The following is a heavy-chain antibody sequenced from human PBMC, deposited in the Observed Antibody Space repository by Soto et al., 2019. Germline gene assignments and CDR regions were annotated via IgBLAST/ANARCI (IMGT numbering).Heavy chain of an antibody. CDR3: ASKKQWLAFDL. CDR1: GFAFSNYA. V-gene: IGHV3-23*01. Sequence: EVQLLESGGGLVQPGGSLRLSCAASGFAFSNYAVSWVRQAPGKGLEWVSAIRHTAGTTYYADSVKGRFTISRDYSTNTLYLKMNNLRHDDTAVYYCASKKQWLAFDLWGRGTLVTVSS. J-gene: IGHJ2*01. CDR2: IRHTAGTT. D-gene: IGHD6-19*01.